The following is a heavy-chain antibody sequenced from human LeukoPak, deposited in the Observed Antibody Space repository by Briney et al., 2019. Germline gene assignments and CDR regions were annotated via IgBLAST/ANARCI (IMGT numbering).Heavy chain of an antibody. CDR3: ARHDGGHSCFDY. D-gene: IGHD3-10*01. CDR1: GYSFASYW. Sequence: GDSLKISCQGSGYSFASYWIGWVRQMPGKGLELMGIIYPGDSDNRYSPSFQGQVTISADKSVNTAYLQWNSLKASDTAMYYCARHDGGHSCFDYWGQGTLVTVSS. CDR2: IYPGDSDN. V-gene: IGHV5-51*01. J-gene: IGHJ4*02.